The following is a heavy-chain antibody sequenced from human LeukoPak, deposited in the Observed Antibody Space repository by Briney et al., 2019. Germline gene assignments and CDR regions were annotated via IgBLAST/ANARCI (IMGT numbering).Heavy chain of an antibody. J-gene: IGHJ3*02. V-gene: IGHV1-69*13. CDR3: ARENYYSRPRGAFDI. Sequence: GASVKVSCKASGGTFSSYAISWVRQAPGQGLEWMGGIIPIFGTANYAQKFQGRVTITADESTSTAYMELSSLRSEDTAVYYCARENYYSRPRGAFDIWGQGTMVTVSS. CDR1: GGTFSSYA. D-gene: IGHD3-10*01. CDR2: IIPIFGTA.